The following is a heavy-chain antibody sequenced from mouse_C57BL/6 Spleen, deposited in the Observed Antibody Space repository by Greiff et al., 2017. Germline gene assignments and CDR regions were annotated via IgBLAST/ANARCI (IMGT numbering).Heavy chain of an antibody. Sequence: QVQLQQSGAELVRPGASVTLSCKASGYTFTDYEMHWVKQTPVHGLEWIGAIDPETGGTAYNQKFKGKAILTADKSSSTAYMELRSLTSEDSAVYCCTRYSNSYAMDCWGQGASVTVSS. CDR3: TRYSNSYAMDC. D-gene: IGHD2-5*01. V-gene: IGHV1-15*01. J-gene: IGHJ4*01. CDR2: IDPETGGT. CDR1: GYTFTDYE.